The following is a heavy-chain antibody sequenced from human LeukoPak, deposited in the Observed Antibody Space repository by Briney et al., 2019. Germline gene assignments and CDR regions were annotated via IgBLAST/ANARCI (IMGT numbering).Heavy chain of an antibody. Sequence: GGSLRLSCAASGFTFGPYWMSWVRQAPGKGLEWVANIKQDGSEKYYVDSVKGRFTISRDNAKNSLYLQMNSLRAEDTAVYYCARAQSRKHIVVVTAPDAFDIWGQGTMVTVSS. CDR2: IKQDGSEK. V-gene: IGHV3-7*01. CDR3: ARAQSRKHIVVVTAPDAFDI. D-gene: IGHD2-21*02. J-gene: IGHJ3*02. CDR1: GFTFGPYW.